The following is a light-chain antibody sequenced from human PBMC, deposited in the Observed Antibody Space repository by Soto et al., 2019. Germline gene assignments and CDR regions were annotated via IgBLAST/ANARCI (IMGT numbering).Light chain of an antibody. CDR1: QGITSY. Sequence: IQLTQSPSSLSASIGDRVTITCRASQGITSYLAWYQHKPGKAPELLIYAASTLQSGVPSRFSGSGSGTDFTLTISSLQPEDFATYYCQQLNTYPPTFGGGTKVEIK. CDR3: QQLNTYPPT. J-gene: IGKJ4*01. V-gene: IGKV1-9*01. CDR2: AAS.